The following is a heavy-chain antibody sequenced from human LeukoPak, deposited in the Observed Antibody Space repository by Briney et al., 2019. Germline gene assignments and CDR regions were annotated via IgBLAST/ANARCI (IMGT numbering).Heavy chain of an antibody. CDR2: ISGSGGST. V-gene: IGHV3-23*01. CDR1: GFTFSSYG. Sequence: GGSLRLSCAASGFTFSSYGMSWVRQAPGKGLEWVSAISGSGGSTYYADSVKGRFTISRDNSKNTLYLQMNSLRAEDTAVYYCARVGASMVRGVIITGYFDYWGQGTLVTVSS. J-gene: IGHJ4*02. CDR3: ARVGASMVRGVIITGYFDY. D-gene: IGHD3-10*01.